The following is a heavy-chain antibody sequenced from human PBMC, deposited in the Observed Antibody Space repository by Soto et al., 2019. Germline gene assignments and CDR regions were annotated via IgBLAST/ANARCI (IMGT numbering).Heavy chain of an antibody. V-gene: IGHV4-59*08. D-gene: IGHD3-9*01. CDR2: IYYSGST. Sequence: SETLSLTCTVSGGSISSYYWSWIRQPPGKGLEWIGYIYYSGSTNYNPSLKSRVTISVDTSKNQFSLKLSSVTAADTAVYYCARHKRNYDILTGPDGSYYYYYMDVWGKGTTVTVSS. CDR1: GGSISSYY. J-gene: IGHJ6*03. CDR3: ARHKRNYDILTGPDGSYYYYYMDV.